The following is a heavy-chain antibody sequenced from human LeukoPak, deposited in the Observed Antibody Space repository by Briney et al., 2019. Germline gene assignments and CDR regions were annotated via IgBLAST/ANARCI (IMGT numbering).Heavy chain of an antibody. CDR1: GGTFRSYA. V-gene: IGHV1-69*10. Sequence: SVKVSCKASGGTFRSYAFTWVRQAPGQGLEWMGGIIPVLGIANYAQKFQGRVTITADESMSTAYMELSSLISEDTAVYYCAAPQSRISSYYYVMDVWGQGTTVTVSS. D-gene: IGHD2-15*01. J-gene: IGHJ6*02. CDR3: AAPQSRISSYYYVMDV. CDR2: IIPVLGIA.